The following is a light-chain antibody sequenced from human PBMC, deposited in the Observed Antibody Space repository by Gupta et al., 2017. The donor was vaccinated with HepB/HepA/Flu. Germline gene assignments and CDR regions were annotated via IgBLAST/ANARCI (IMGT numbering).Light chain of an antibody. Sequence: DIVLTQSPEILALSPGERATLSCRASQTVSSYLAWYQQKPGQAPRLLIYDVSHRATGIPARFSGGGSGTDVTLTISGLEPEDFAIYYCQQRGKWPLITFGQGTRLEIK. V-gene: IGKV3-11*01. CDR3: QQRGKWPLIT. CDR2: DVS. J-gene: IGKJ5*01. CDR1: QTVSSY.